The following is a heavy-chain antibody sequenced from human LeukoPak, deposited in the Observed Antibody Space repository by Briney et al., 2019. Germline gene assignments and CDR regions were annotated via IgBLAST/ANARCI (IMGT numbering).Heavy chain of an antibody. CDR3: AKTIVVVILPNDAFDI. V-gene: IGHV3-23*01. J-gene: IGHJ3*02. CDR2: ISGSGGST. CDR1: GFTFSSYA. D-gene: IGHD3-22*01. Sequence: QPGGSLRLSCAASGFTFSSYAMSWVRQAPGKGMEWVSAISGSGGSTYYADSVKGRFTISRDNSKNTLYLQMNILRAEDTAVYYCAKTIVVVILPNDAFDIWGQGTMVTVSS.